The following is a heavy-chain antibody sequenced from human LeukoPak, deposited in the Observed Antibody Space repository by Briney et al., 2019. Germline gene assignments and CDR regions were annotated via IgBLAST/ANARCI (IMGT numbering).Heavy chain of an antibody. D-gene: IGHD6-6*01. CDR2: ISSSSTYI. Sequence: GGSLRLSCAASGFIFSSYNMNWVRQAPGKGREWVSSISSSSTYIYYADSVKGRFTISRDNAKNSLYLQMNSLRDEDTAVYYCARDGYSSSSLDYWGQGALATVSS. CDR3: ARDGYSSSSLDY. CDR1: GFIFSSYN. J-gene: IGHJ4*02. V-gene: IGHV3-21*01.